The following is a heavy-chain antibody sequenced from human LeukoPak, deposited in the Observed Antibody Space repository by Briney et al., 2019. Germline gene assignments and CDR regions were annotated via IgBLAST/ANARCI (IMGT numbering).Heavy chain of an antibody. Sequence: SETPSLTCTVSGGSISSSSYYWGWIRQPPGKGLEWIGIIYYSGSTYYNPSLKSRVTISVDTSKNQFSLKLSSVTAADTAVYYCARLGSYSSSWYRAFDIWGQGTMVTVSS. D-gene: IGHD6-13*01. CDR3: ARLGSYSSSWYRAFDI. J-gene: IGHJ3*02. CDR1: GGSISSSSYY. CDR2: IYYSGST. V-gene: IGHV4-39*01.